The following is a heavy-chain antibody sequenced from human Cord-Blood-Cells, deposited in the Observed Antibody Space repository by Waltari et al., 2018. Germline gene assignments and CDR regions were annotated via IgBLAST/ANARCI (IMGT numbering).Heavy chain of an antibody. J-gene: IGHJ4*02. V-gene: IGHV1-18*04. D-gene: IGHD1-26*01. CDR3: AATWGAEVGATEKLVFDY. Sequence: QVQLVQSGAEVKKTGASVTVSCKASGYTFTSYGIRWVRQAPGQGLEWMGWISAYNGNTNYAQKLQGRVTMTTDTSTSTAYMELRSLRSDDTAVYYCAATWGAEVGATEKLVFDYWGQGTLVTVSS. CDR1: GYTFTSYG. CDR2: ISAYNGNT.